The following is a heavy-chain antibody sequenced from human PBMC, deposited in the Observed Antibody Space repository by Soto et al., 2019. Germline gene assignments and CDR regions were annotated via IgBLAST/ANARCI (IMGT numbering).Heavy chain of an antibody. V-gene: IGHV1-2*02. CDR1: GYTFTDYF. CDR2: INPNSRGT. Sequence: GASVKVSCKASGYTFTDYFIHWVRQAPGQGFEWMGWINPNSRGTNYAQKFQGRVTMTRDTSNSTAYMELRGLTSDGTAVYYCARVTLKAGNWFDPWGQGTLVTVYS. J-gene: IGHJ5*02. CDR3: ARVTLKAGNWFDP.